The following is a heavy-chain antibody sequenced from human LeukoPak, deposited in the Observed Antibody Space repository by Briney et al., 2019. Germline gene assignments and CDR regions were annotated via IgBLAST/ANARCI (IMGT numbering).Heavy chain of an antibody. CDR2: IKQDGSAK. CDR1: GFSFISYW. V-gene: IGHV3-7*01. Sequence: GGSLRLSCAASGFSFISYWMSWVRQAPGKGLEWVADIKQDGSAKNYVDSVKGRFTISRDNAKNSLYLQLNSLRAEDTAVYYCAGCAGNSCYFDYWGQGTLVIVSS. D-gene: IGHD1-1*01. J-gene: IGHJ4*02. CDR3: AGCAGNSCYFDY.